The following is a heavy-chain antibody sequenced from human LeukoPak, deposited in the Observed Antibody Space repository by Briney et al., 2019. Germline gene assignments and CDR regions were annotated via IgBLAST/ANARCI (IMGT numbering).Heavy chain of an antibody. Sequence: GGSLRLSCAASGFTFSSYIMNWVRQAPGKGLEWVSSISSSSSYIYYADSVKGRFTISRDNARNSLYLQVNSLRAEDTAVYYCARRRDSGSLQHFDYWGQGTLVTVSS. CDR3: ARRRDSGSLQHFDY. CDR2: ISSSSSYI. D-gene: IGHD1-26*01. J-gene: IGHJ4*02. CDR1: GFTFSSYI. V-gene: IGHV3-21*01.